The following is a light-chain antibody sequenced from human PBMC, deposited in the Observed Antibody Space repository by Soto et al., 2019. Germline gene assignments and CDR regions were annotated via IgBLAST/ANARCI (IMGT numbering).Light chain of an antibody. J-gene: IGKJ1*01. V-gene: IGKV3D-15*01. CDR2: YSS. Sequence: EVMMTQFPDTVSVTPGETVTLSCGASQSVRTNLAWYQQRPGQAPRLLIHYSSTRASDIPARFSGSGSVTSFTLAISSLQSEDFAVYYCQQYAYWPETFGQGTKVEIK. CDR1: QSVRTN. CDR3: QQYAYWPET.